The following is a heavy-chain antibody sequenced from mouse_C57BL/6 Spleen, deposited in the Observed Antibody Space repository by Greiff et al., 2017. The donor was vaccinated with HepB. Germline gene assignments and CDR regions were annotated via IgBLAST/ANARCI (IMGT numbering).Heavy chain of an antibody. CDR2: IDPEDGDT. Sequence: VQLQQSGAELVRPGASVKLSCTASGFNIKDYYMHWVKQRPEQGLEWIGRIDPEDGDTEYAPKFQGKATMTADTSSNTAYLQLSSLTSEDTAVYYCNTYYYGSGAWFAYWGQGTLVTVSA. J-gene: IGHJ3*01. V-gene: IGHV14-1*01. CDR3: NTYYYGSGAWFAY. D-gene: IGHD1-1*01. CDR1: GFNIKDYY.